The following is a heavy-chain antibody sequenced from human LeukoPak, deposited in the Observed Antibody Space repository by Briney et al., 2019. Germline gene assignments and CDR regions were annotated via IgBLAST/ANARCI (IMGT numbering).Heavy chain of an antibody. CDR1: GGSISSYY. J-gene: IGHJ4*02. V-gene: IGHV4-59*01. Sequence: RSETLSLTCTVSGGSISSYYWSWIRQPPGKGLEWIGYISYSGTTNYNPSLKSRVTISVAPSKNQFSLKLRSVTAPDTAVYYCARDRGNYFDYWGQGTLVTVSS. D-gene: IGHD6-13*01. CDR3: ARDRGNYFDY. CDR2: ISYSGTT.